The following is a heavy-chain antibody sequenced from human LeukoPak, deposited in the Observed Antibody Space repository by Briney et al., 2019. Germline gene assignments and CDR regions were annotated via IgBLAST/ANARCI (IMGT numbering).Heavy chain of an antibody. D-gene: IGHD2-2*01. CDR1: GFTFSSYA. CDR2: ISYDGSNK. J-gene: IGHJ4*02. Sequence: GGSLRLSCAASGFTFSSYAMHWVRQAPGKGLEWVAVISYDGSNKYYADSVKGRFTISRDNSKDMLYLQMNSLRDEDTAVYYCVKHSAPVVAAARFDYWGQGTLVTVSS. CDR3: VKHSAPVVAAARFDY. V-gene: IGHV3-30*04.